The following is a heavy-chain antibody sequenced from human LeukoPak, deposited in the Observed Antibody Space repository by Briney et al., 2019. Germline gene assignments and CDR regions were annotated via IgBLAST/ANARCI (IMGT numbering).Heavy chain of an antibody. V-gene: IGHV1-2*02. J-gene: IGHJ6*02. CDR3: ASLGATTLSYFGMDV. CDR2: VNPVSGGT. CDR1: GYTFADYY. Sequence: GASVKVSCKASGYTFADYYMHWVRQAPGQGLEWMGWVNPVSGGTYYAQRFLGRATMTRDSSISTVYMELSRLQSDDTAVYHCASLGATTLSYFGMDVWGQGTTVTVSS. D-gene: IGHD1-26*01.